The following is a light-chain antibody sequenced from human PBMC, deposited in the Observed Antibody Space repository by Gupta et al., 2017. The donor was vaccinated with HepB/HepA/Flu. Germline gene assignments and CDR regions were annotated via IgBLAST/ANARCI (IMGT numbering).Light chain of an antibody. J-gene: IGLJ2*01. CDR3: ATWDNSLNGVI. CDR1: SSNVGSRT. V-gene: IGLV1-44*01. Sequence: VLTQPPSASGTPGQTVSISCFGSSSNVGSRTVNWYQHLPGTTPKLLIYNNYQRPSGVPDRFSGSKSGTSASLAINGLQSEDEADYYCATWDNSLNGVIFGGGTKLTVL. CDR2: NNY.